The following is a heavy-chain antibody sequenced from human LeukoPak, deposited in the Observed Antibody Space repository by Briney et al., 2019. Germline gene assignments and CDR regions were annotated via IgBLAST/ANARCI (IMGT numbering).Heavy chain of an antibody. V-gene: IGHV6-1*01. CDR1: GDSVSGNSVA. CDR2: TYYRSKGYH. D-gene: IGHD6-19*01. J-gene: IGHJ4*02. Sequence: SRTLSLTCAISGDSVSGNSVAWNWLRQSPLRGLEWLGRTYYRSKGYHDYAISVKSRMTINPDTSKNQFSLQLISVTPEDTAVYYCARAAFTSGTPRGFDYWGQGTLVTVSS. CDR3: ARAAFTSGTPRGFDY.